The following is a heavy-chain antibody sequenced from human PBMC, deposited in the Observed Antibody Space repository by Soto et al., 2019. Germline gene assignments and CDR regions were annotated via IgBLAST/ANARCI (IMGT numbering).Heavy chain of an antibody. J-gene: IGHJ4*02. V-gene: IGHV1-69*13. CDR3: ERDFDTGATTAPFDY. D-gene: IGHD1-26*01. CDR1: GGTFRSYA. Sequence: SVTVSFPASGGTFRSYAIIWVRQAPGQGLEWMGGIIPIFGTANYAQKFQGRVTITADESTSTAYMELSSLRSEDTAVYYCERDFDTGATTAPFDYWGQGTLVTVSS. CDR2: IIPIFGTA.